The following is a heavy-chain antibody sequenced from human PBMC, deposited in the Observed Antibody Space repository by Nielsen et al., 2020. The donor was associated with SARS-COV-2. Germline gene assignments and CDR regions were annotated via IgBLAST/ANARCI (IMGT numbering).Heavy chain of an antibody. CDR2: ISGSGGST. D-gene: IGHD2-15*01. CDR1: GFTFSSYA. J-gene: IGHJ3*02. Sequence: GALKISCAASGFTFSSYAMSWVRQAPGKGLEWVSAISGSGGSTYYADSVKGRFTISRDNSKNTLYLQMNSLRAEDTAVYYCAKGPTTCSGGSCYFDAFDIWGQGTMVTVSS. V-gene: IGHV3-23*01. CDR3: AKGPTTCSGGSCYFDAFDI.